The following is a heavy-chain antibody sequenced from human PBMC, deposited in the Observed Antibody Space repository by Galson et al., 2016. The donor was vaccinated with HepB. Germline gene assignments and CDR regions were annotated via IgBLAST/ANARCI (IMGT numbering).Heavy chain of an antibody. CDR3: ARGGATFDI. Sequence: SLRLSCAASGFTFNSAWMSWARQAPGKGLEWIGRTKSKADGGTTDYAAPVKGRFTISRDDSKDTLYLQMNSLKTEDTAVYYCARGGATFDIWDQGTMVTVSS. CDR1: GFTFNSAW. V-gene: IGHV3-15*01. CDR2: TKSKADGGTT. D-gene: IGHD1-26*01. J-gene: IGHJ3*02.